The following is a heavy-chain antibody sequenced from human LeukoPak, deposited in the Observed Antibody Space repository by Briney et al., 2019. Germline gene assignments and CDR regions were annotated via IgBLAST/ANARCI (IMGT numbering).Heavy chain of an antibody. CDR3: AKSSSGYYTFDY. J-gene: IGHJ4*02. CDR2: ISDRGDLT. D-gene: IGHD3-3*01. CDR1: GFTFSNYA. V-gene: IGHV3-23*01. Sequence: GGSLRLSCAASGFTFSNYAMTWVRQAPGKGLEWVSSISDRGDLTYYADSVKGRFTISRDNSKNTLYLQMNSLRAEDTAEHYCAKSSSGYYTFDYWGQGTLVTVSS.